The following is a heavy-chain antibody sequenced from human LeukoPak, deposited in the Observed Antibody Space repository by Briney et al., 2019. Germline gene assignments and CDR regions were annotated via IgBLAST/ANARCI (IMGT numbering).Heavy chain of an antibody. J-gene: IGHJ4*02. CDR3: AKDMGGARLSPLNY. V-gene: IGHV3-30*02. CDR1: GFTFSSYG. D-gene: IGHD3-16*01. CDR2: IRYDGSNK. Sequence: GGTLRLSCAASGFTFSSYGMSWVRQAPGKGLEWVAFIRYDGSNKYYADSVKGRFTISRDNSKNTLYLQMNSLRAEDTAVYYCAKDMGGARLSPLNYWGQGTLVTVSS.